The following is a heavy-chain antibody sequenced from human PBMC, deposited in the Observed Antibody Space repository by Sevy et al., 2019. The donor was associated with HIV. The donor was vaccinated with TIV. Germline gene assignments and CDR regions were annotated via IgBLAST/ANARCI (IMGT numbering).Heavy chain of an antibody. J-gene: IGHJ4*02. CDR1: GFTFSSNW. Sequence: GGSLRPSCTASGFTFSSNWMTWVRQAPGKGLEWVANIKQDGSEKNYVDSVKGRFTISRDNAKNSRYLQMNSLRAEDTAVYYCARVLGGSSGCLDYWGQGTLVTVSS. V-gene: IGHV3-7*01. CDR3: ARVLGGSSGCLDY. CDR2: IKQDGSEK. D-gene: IGHD2-15*01.